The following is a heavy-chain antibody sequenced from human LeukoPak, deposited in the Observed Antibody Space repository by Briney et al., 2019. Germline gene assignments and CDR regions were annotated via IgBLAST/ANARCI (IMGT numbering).Heavy chain of an antibody. CDR1: GYTFTSYG. J-gene: IGHJ3*02. Sequence: ASVKVSCKASGYTFTSYGISWVRQAPGQGLEWMGWISAYNGNTNYAQKVQGRVTMTTDTSTSTAYMELRSLRSGDTAVYYCARDPIRKNIVVPGFDIWGRGTMVTVSS. CDR3: ARDPIRKNIVVPGFDI. V-gene: IGHV1-18*04. D-gene: IGHD2-2*01. CDR2: ISAYNGNT.